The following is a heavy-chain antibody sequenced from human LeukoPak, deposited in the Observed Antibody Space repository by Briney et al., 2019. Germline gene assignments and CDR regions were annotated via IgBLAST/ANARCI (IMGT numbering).Heavy chain of an antibody. CDR1: GFTFSSYA. CDR2: VSGSGGST. J-gene: IGHJ4*02. Sequence: GGSLRLSCAASGFTFSSYAMSWVRQAPGKGLEWVSAVSGSGGSTYYADSVKGRFTISRDNSKNTLYLQMNSLRGEDTAIYYCAKARYSSSWYHFDYWGQGTLVTVSS. D-gene: IGHD6-13*01. V-gene: IGHV3-23*01. CDR3: AKARYSSSWYHFDY.